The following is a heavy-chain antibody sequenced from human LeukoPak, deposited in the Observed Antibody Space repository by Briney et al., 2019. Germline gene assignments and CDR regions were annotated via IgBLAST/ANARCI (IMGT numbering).Heavy chain of an antibody. V-gene: IGHV4-39*01. D-gene: IGHD3-22*01. J-gene: IGHJ6*03. CDR1: GGSISSYY. CDR3: ARQGPYYDSSGYYCQALYYYYMDV. CDR2: IYYSGST. Sequence: SETLSLTCTVSGGSISSYYWSWIRQPPGKGLEWIGSIYYSGSTYYNPSLKSRVTISVDTSKNQFSLKLSSVTAADTAVYYCARQGPYYDSSGYYCQALYYYYMDVWGKGTTVTISS.